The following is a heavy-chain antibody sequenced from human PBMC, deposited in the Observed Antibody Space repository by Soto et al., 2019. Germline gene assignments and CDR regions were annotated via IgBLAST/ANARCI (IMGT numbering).Heavy chain of an antibody. V-gene: IGHV4-31*03. CDR1: GGSISSGGYH. CDR2: IYYSGST. D-gene: IGHD3-10*01. J-gene: IGHJ4*02. Sequence: QVQLQESGPGLVKPSQTLSLTCTVSGGSISSGGYHWSWIRQHPGKGLEWIGYIYYSGSTSYNPSLKSRVTISEDTSKTQFSRTLSSVTAADTAVYFCARGVRDWGQGTLVTVSS. CDR3: ARGVRD.